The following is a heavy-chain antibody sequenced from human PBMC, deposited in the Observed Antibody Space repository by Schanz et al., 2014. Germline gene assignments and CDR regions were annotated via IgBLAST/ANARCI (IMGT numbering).Heavy chain of an antibody. D-gene: IGHD3-16*01. J-gene: IGHJ6*02. CDR3: TRVTISPGGHGLDV. Sequence: EVQLVESGGGVVQPGGSLRLSCAASGFTFSSHWMHWVRQDPGKGLLWVSSISGSGGSTYYADSVKGRFTISRDNFKGALYLQMSSLKSEDTALYYCTRVTISPGGHGLDVWGQGTTVTVSS. CDR1: GFTFSSHW. CDR2: ISGSGGST. V-gene: IGHV3-23*04.